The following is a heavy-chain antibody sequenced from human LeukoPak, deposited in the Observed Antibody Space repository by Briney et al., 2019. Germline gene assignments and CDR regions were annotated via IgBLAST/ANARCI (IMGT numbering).Heavy chain of an antibody. CDR2: IYYSGSS. V-gene: IGHV4-59*01. J-gene: IGHJ4*02. Sequence: SETLYLTCTVSSDSISSYYWTRIRQPPGKGLEWIGYIYYSGSSNYNPSLKSRVTISVDTSKKQFSLKLRSVTAADTAVYFCAREVVAMAGSYFDSWGQGTLVTVSS. CDR3: AREVVAMAGSYFDS. CDR1: SDSISSYY. D-gene: IGHD6-19*01.